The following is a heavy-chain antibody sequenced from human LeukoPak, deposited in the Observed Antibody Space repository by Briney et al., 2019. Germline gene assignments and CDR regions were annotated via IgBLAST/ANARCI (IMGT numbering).Heavy chain of an antibody. CDR2: IYYSGST. CDR3: ARHKDYYYSYMDV. V-gene: IGHV4-39*01. Sequence: SETLSLTCSVSGDSISISSYYWGWIRQPPGKGREWIGTIYYSGSTYYNPSLTSRVTISVDTSKNQFSLKLSSVTAADTAVYYCARHKDYYYSYMDVWGKGTTVTISS. J-gene: IGHJ6*03. CDR1: GDSISISSYY.